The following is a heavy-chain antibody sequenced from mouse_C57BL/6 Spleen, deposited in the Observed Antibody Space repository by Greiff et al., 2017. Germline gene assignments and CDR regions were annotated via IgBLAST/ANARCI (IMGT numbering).Heavy chain of an antibody. CDR3: AREGSTMVTTLDFDV. D-gene: IGHD2-2*01. CDR1: VYTFTDSY. J-gene: IGHJ1*03. Sequence: VQLQQSGPELVKPGASVKISCKASVYTFTDSYMNWVKQSHGKSLEWIGDINPTNGGTSYNPKFKGKATLTVDKSSSTAYMELRSLTSEDSAVYYCAREGSTMVTTLDFDVWGTGTTVTVSS. V-gene: IGHV1-26*01. CDR2: INPTNGGT.